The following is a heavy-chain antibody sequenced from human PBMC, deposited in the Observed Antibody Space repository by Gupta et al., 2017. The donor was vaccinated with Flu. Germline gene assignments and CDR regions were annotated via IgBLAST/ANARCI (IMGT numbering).Heavy chain of an antibody. CDR3: ARPLDSRATYYYDSSGYSGGDY. J-gene: IGHJ4*02. CDR1: GFTFSSHA. Sequence: EVQLLESGGGLVQPGGSLRLSCAASGFTFSSHAISWVRQAPGKGLEWVSAISGSGGSTYYADSGKGRFTISRDNSKNTLYLQMNSLRAEDTAVYYCARPLDSRATYYYDSSGYSGGDYWGQGTLVTVSS. D-gene: IGHD3-22*01. CDR2: ISGSGGST. V-gene: IGHV3-23*01.